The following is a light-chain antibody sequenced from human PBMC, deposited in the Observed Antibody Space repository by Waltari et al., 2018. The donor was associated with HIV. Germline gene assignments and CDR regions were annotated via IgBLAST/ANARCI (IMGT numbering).Light chain of an antibody. J-gene: IGLJ2*01. V-gene: IGLV2-14*01. CDR1: SSDVGGYNY. CDR2: EVS. Sequence: QSALTQPASVSGSPGQSLPISCTGTSSDVGGYNYVSWYQQHPGKAPKLMIYEVSNRPSGVSDRFSGSKSGNTASLTISGLQAEDEADYYCSSYTSSSTPVVFGGGTNLTVL. CDR3: SSYTSSSTPVV.